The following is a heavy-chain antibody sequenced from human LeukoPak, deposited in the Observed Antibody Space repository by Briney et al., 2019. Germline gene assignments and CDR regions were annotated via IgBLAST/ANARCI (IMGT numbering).Heavy chain of an antibody. CDR3: GRDRLIGGLDP. Sequence: PGGSLRLSCAASGFTVSSNYMTWVRQAPGKGLEWVANTKQDGSEKYYVDSVKGRFTISRDNAKNSLYLQMNSLRAADTAVYYCGRDRLIGGLDPWGQGTLVTVSS. CDR1: GFTVSSNY. CDR2: TKQDGSEK. V-gene: IGHV3-7*01. J-gene: IGHJ5*02. D-gene: IGHD3-3*01.